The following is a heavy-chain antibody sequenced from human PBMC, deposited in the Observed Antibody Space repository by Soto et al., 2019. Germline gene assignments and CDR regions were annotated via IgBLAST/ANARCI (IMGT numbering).Heavy chain of an antibody. V-gene: IGHV3-33*01. D-gene: IGHD5-18*01. CDR3: ARDHQPVGYSYRYDYYYGMDV. CDR2: TWYDGSNK. CDR1: GFIFSSYG. J-gene: IGHJ6*02. Sequence: QVQLVESGGGVVQPGRSLRLSCGASGFIFSSYGMHWVRQAPGKGLELVAVTWYDGSNKEYADSVTGRFTISRDKSKYTLYLQMKSLRAEDTAVYYCARDHQPVGYSYRYDYYYGMDVWGQGTTVTVSS.